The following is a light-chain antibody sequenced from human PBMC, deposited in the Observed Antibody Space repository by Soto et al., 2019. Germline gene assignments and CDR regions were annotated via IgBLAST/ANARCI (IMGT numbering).Light chain of an antibody. J-gene: IGLJ1*01. CDR3: CSYAGSHYV. V-gene: IGLV2-23*02. Sequence: QSVLTQPASVSGSPGQSITISCTGTGSDVGSYNLVSWYQQHPGKAPKLMIYEVSKWPSGVSNRFSGSKSGNTASLTISGLQAEDEGDYYCCSYAGSHYVFGTGTKVTVL. CDR2: EVS. CDR1: GSDVGSYNL.